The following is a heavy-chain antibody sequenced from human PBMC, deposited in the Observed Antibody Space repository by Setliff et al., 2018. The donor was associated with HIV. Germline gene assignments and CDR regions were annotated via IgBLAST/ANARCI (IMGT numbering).Heavy chain of an antibody. CDR2: TILIFTTT. CDR1: GGTFSSYA. CDR3: ARTHPTVTKDYFDY. Sequence: SVKVSCKASGGTFSSYAISWVRQAPGQGLQWMGGTILIFTTTNYSQKFQVRVTIPAGESTCTAYMEVTSLRSEDTAVYYCARTHPTVTKDYFDYWGQGTLVTVSS. V-gene: IGHV1-69*13. J-gene: IGHJ4*02. D-gene: IGHD4-17*01.